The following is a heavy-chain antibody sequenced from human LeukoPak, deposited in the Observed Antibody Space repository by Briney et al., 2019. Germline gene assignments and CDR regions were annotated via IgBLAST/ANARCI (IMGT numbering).Heavy chain of an antibody. J-gene: IGHJ4*02. V-gene: IGHV1-69*06. CDR2: IIPIFGTA. D-gene: IGHD6-6*01. CDR3: ARGGHGAARVGWFDY. Sequence: SVKVSCKASGFSFTGYYIHWVRQAPGQGLEWMGGIIPIFGTANYAQKFQGRVTITADKSTSTAYMELSSLRSEDTAVYYCARGGHGAARVGWFDYWGQGTLVTVSS. CDR1: GFSFTGYY.